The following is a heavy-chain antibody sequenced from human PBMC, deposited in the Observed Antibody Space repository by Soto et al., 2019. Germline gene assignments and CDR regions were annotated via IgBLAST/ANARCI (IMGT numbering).Heavy chain of an antibody. V-gene: IGHV4-59*01. CDR2: IYYSGST. CDR3: ASGRSGYFGY. J-gene: IGHJ4*02. D-gene: IGHD3-3*01. Sequence: SDTLSLTCTVSGGSISSYYWSWIRQPPGKGLEWIGYIYYSGSTSYNPSLKSRVTISVDTSKNQFSLKLSSVTAADTAVYYCASGRSGYFGYWGQGTLVTVS. CDR1: GGSISSYY.